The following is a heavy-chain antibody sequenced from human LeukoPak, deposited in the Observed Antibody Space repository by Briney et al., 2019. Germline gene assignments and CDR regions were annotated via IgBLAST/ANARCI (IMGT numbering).Heavy chain of an antibody. CDR1: GGSISSGGYY. V-gene: IGHV4-61*08. Sequence: KPSETLSLTCTVSGGSISSGGYYWSWIRQHPGKGLEWIGYIYYSGSTNYNPSLKSRVTISVDTSKNQFSLKLSSVTAADTAVYYCARRPCGGDCYLAAPYPFDYWGQGTLVTVSS. CDR2: IYYSGST. CDR3: ARRPCGGDCYLAAPYPFDY. D-gene: IGHD2-21*02. J-gene: IGHJ4*02.